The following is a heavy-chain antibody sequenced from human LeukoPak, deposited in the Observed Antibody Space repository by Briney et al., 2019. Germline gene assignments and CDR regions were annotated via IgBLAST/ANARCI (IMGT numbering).Heavy chain of an antibody. CDR2: INGAGRT. V-gene: IGHV4-34*10. CDR1: GGSSSGFY. CDR3: ARRPYGLIRRIGSPTGHWFDT. Sequence: SETLSLTCAVSGGSSSGFYCSWIRQSPEKGLEWIGEINGAGRTDYNPSLQSRVTLSLGPSNNQFSLSLTSVTAADTAIYYCARRPYGLIRRIGSPTGHWFDTWGQGTPVTVSS. D-gene: IGHD2/OR15-2a*01. J-gene: IGHJ5*02.